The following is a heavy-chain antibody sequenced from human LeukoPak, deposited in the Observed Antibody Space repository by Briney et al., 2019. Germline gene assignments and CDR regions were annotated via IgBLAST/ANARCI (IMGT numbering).Heavy chain of an antibody. CDR1: GFTFNNYA. D-gene: IGHD5-24*01. CDR2: ISGNGGDT. V-gene: IGHV3-23*01. Sequence: PGGSLRLSCAASGFTFNNYALSWVRQAPGKGLEWVSAISGNGGDTYYADSVKGRFTVSRDIPKSTLYLQMNSLRVEDTAVYYCAKGPKLGDGFHCDYWGQGTLVTVSS. J-gene: IGHJ4*02. CDR3: AKGPKLGDGFHCDY.